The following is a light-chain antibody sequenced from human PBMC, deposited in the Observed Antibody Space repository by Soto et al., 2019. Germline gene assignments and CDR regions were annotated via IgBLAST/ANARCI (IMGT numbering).Light chain of an antibody. V-gene: IGKV3-20*01. CDR2: GAS. CDR1: QSVSSTY. J-gene: IGKJ1*01. CDR3: QQYAGLLRT. Sequence: MLTHSPGTVSLSPEEGATLCYSISQSVSSTYLAWYQQKPGQAPRLLIYGASTRATGIPDRFSGSGSGTDFTLTISSLQAEDVAVYFCQQYAGLLRTFGEGTKVDNK.